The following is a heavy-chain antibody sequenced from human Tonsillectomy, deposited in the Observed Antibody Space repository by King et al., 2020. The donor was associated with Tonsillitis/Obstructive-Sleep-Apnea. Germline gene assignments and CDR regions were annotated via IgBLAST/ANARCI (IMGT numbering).Heavy chain of an antibody. D-gene: IGHD4-17*01. J-gene: IGHJ6*02. V-gene: IGHV4-34*01. CDR1: GGSLTGYY. CDR2: IDHSGST. CDR3: AREKDGDYGMDV. Sequence: VQLQQWGAGLLKPSETLSLTCGVYGGSLTGYYWSWIHQPPGKGLEWIGEIDHSGSTNYNPSLKSRVTISVDTSKNHLSLKLSSVTAADTAVYYCAREKDGDYGMDVWGQGTTVTVSS.